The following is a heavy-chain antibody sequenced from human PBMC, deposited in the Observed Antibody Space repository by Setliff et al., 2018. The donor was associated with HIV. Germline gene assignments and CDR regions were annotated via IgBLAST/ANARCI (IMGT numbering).Heavy chain of an antibody. CDR2: TSVSGSA. J-gene: IGHJ3*02. D-gene: IGHD6-19*01. CDR3: ARVPVAGTARGVFDI. CDR1: GGSISSEDYY. V-gene: IGHV4-61*02. Sequence: SETLSLTCTVSGGSISSEDYYWTWIRQPAGKTLEWIGRTSVSGSATYDPSLKSRVTISIATSKGQFSLRLHSVTAADTAVYYCARVPVAGTARGVFDIWGQGTMVTVSS.